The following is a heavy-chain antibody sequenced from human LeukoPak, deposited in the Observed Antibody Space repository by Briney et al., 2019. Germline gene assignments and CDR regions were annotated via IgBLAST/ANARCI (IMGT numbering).Heavy chain of an antibody. Sequence: TGGSLRLSCAASGFTFSSYAMSWVRQAPGKGLEWVSAISGSGGSTYYADSVKGRFTISRDNSKNTLYLQMNSLRAEDTAVYYCARRGFGYDDFWKIDPWSQGILVIVSS. CDR1: GFTFSSYA. J-gene: IGHJ5*02. CDR2: ISGSGGST. D-gene: IGHD3-3*01. CDR3: ARRGFGYDDFWKIDP. V-gene: IGHV3-23*01.